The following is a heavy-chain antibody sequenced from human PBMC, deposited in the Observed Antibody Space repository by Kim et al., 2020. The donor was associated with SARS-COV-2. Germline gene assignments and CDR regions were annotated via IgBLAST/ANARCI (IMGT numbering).Heavy chain of an antibody. CDR3: ARDLHSSGWKEAFDY. Sequence: ASVKVSCKASGYTFTSYGISWVRQAPGQGLEWMGWISAYNGNTNYAQKLQGRVTMTTDTSTSTAYMELRSLRSDDTAVYYCARDLHSSGWKEAFDYWGQGTLVTVSS. V-gene: IGHV1-18*01. CDR1: GYTFTSYG. CDR2: ISAYNGNT. D-gene: IGHD6-19*01. J-gene: IGHJ4*02.